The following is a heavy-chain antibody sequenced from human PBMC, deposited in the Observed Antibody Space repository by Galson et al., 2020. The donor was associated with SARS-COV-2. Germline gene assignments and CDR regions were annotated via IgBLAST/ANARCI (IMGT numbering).Heavy chain of an antibody. CDR1: GFTFDDFG. CDR2: INWNGGII. Sequence: GGSLRLSCATSGFTFDDFGMSWVRHVPGKGLECVSSINWNGGIIAYADSVKGRFTISRDNAKKSLSLQMESLRVEDTALYYCVRDETGIDRWGQGTVVIFSS. V-gene: IGHV3-20*04. D-gene: IGHD7-27*01. J-gene: IGHJ3*01. CDR3: VRDETGIDR.